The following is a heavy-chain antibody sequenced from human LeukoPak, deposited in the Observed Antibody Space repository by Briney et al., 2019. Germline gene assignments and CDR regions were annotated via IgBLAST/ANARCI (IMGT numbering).Heavy chain of an antibody. D-gene: IGHD2-21*01. J-gene: IGHJ5*02. Sequence: GGSLRLSCAASGFTFSSSLMTWVRQAPGKGLEWVASMNEDGGEIHYVDSVKGRFTISRDNAKNSLYLQMNSLTAEDTAVYYCVRAYHPGGWFDPWGQGTLVTVSS. V-gene: IGHV3-7*04. CDR2: MNEDGGEI. CDR1: GFTFSSSL. CDR3: VRAYHPGGWFDP.